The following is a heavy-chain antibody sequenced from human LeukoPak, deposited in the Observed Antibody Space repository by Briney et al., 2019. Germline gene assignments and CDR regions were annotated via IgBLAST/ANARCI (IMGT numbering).Heavy chain of an antibody. J-gene: IGHJ4*02. CDR3: ATDTGHGYFES. D-gene: IGHD4-17*01. V-gene: IGHV3-7*01. CDR1: GFIFNNYW. CDR2: IRQEGTKK. Sequence: GGALRLSCAASGFIFNNYWMSWLGQAPGKGVEWVADIRQEGTKKNYVDSVEGRFTISRDNAQNSVYLQMSSLRAEDTAVYYCATDTGHGYFESWGQGTLVTVSS.